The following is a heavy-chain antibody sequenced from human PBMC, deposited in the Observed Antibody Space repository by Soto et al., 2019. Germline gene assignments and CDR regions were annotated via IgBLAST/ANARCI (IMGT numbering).Heavy chain of an antibody. CDR2: IIPIFGTA. V-gene: IGHV1-69*13. J-gene: IGHJ6*02. CDR3: ARTSITMVRAHYYYYGMDV. D-gene: IGHD3-10*01. CDR1: GGTFSSYA. Sequence: GASVKVSCKASGGTFSSYAISWVRQAPGQGLEWMGGIIPIFGTANYAQKFQGRVTITADESTSTAYMELSSLRSEDTAVYYCARTSITMVRAHYYYYGMDVWGQGTTVPSP.